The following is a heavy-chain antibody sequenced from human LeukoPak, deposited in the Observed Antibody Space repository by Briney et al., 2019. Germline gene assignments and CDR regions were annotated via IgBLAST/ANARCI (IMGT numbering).Heavy chain of an antibody. CDR1: GGSFSGYY. CDR2: INHSGST. CDR3: ARNDGGSYF. V-gene: IGHV4-34*01. D-gene: IGHD1-26*01. Sequence: SETLSLTCAVYGGSFSGYYWSWIRQPPGKGLEWIGEINHSGSTNYNPSLKSRVTISVDTSKNQFSLKLSSVTAADTAVYYCARNDGGSYFWGQGTLVTVSS. J-gene: IGHJ4*02.